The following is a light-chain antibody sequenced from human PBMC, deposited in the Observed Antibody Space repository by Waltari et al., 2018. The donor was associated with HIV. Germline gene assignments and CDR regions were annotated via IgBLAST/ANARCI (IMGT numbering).Light chain of an antibody. CDR3: QQYFSTPYT. J-gene: IGKJ2*01. CDR2: WAA. Sequence: DIVMTQSPDFLAVSLGERATINCQSRQSVLYSSNNKNYLAWYQQKPGQPPKLLIYWAATRESGVPDRFSGSGSGTDFTLTISSLQAEDVAVYYCQQYFSTPYTFGQGTKLEIK. V-gene: IGKV4-1*01. CDR1: QSVLYSSNNKNY.